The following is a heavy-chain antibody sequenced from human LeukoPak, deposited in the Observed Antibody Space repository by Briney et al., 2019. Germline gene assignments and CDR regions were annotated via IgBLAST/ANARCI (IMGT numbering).Heavy chain of an antibody. V-gene: IGHV3-21*01. CDR1: GFTFSDQS. CDR3: VGPDSQFDC. Sequence: GSLRLSCAASGFTFSDQSMNWVRQAPGKGLEWVSSISANKLHIFYADSVKGRFTISRDNAKNSLYLQMNNLRVEDTAVYYCVGPDSQFDCWGQGTLVTVSS. D-gene: IGHD3-10*01. CDR2: ISANKLHI. J-gene: IGHJ4*02.